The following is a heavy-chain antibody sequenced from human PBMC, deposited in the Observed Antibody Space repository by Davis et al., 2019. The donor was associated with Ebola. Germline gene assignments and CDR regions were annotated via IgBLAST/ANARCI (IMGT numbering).Heavy chain of an antibody. Sequence: GESLKISCVGSGFTFSHYWMHWVRQAPGRGLVWVARVTGDGNTFYADSVKDRVTISRDNAKSTLYLQMSSLRVEDTAVYYCARNVDTAMESDLFFDWYFDLWGRGTLVTVSS. CDR1: GFTFSHYW. J-gene: IGHJ2*01. CDR2: VTGDGNT. D-gene: IGHD5-18*01. V-gene: IGHV3-74*01. CDR3: ARNVDTAMESDLFFDWYFDL.